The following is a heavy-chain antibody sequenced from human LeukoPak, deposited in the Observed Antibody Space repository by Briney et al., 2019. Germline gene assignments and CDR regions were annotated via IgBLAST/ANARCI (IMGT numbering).Heavy chain of an antibody. CDR3: ARDAGLGYCSGGSCYLTKDYYGMDV. D-gene: IGHD2-15*01. CDR2: IYTSGST. J-gene: IGHJ6*02. Sequence: SETLSLTCTVSNGSISIYYWSWVRQPAGKGLEWIGRIYTSGSTNYNPSLKSRVTMSVDTSKNQFSLKLSSVTAADTAVYYCARDAGLGYCSGGSCYLTKDYYGMDVWGQGTTVTVSS. V-gene: IGHV4-4*07. CDR1: NGSISIYY.